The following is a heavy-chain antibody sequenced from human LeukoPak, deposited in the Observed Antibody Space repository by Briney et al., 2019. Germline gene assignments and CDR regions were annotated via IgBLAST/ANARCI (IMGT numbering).Heavy chain of an antibody. J-gene: IGHJ4*02. CDR2: ISGSGGST. V-gene: IGHV3-23*01. Sequence: GGSLRLSCAASGFTFSSYGMSWVRQAPGKGLEWVSAISGSGGSTYYADSVKGRFTISRDNSKNTLYLQMNSLRAEDTAVYYCAKDSRGYSGYELDYWGQGTLVTVSS. CDR1: GFTFSSYG. CDR3: AKDSRGYSGYELDY. D-gene: IGHD5-12*01.